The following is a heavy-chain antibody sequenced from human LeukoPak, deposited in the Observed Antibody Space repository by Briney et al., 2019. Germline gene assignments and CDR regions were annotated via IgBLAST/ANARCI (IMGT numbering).Heavy chain of an antibody. Sequence: SETLSLTCTVSGGSISSGDYYWSWIRQPPGKGLEWIGYIYYSGSTYYNPSLKSRVTISVDTSKNQFSLKLSSVTATDTAVYYCARDSDIVVVTAELSAFDIWGQGTMVTVSS. V-gene: IGHV4-30-4*01. CDR3: ARDSDIVVVTAELSAFDI. D-gene: IGHD2-21*02. J-gene: IGHJ3*02. CDR2: IYYSGST. CDR1: GGSISSGDYY.